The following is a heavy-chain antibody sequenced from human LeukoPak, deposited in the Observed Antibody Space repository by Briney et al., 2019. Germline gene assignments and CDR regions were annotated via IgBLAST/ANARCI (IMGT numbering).Heavy chain of an antibody. Sequence: PGGSLRLSCAASGFTFSSYAMHWVRQAPGQGLEWMGWINPNSGGTNYAQKFQGRVTMTRDTSISTAYMELSRLRSDDTAVYYCARDLSRYSYGLTDAFDIWGQGTMVTVSS. CDR2: INPNSGGT. J-gene: IGHJ3*02. V-gene: IGHV1-2*02. CDR1: GFTFSSYA. CDR3: ARDLSRYSYGLTDAFDI. D-gene: IGHD5-18*01.